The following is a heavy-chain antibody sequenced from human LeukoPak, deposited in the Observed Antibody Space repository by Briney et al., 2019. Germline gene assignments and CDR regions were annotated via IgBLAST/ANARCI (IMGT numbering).Heavy chain of an antibody. V-gene: IGHV4-30-2*01. D-gene: IGHD1-14*01. J-gene: IGHJ2*01. CDR1: GGSITSGGYS. CDR3: ARVVTGNFRWYFDL. CDR2: INYSGST. Sequence: SETLSLTCAVSGGSITSGGYSWSWVRQPPGMDLEWIGYINYSGSTKYNPPLKSRVTISAGRSESQFSLKLSSVTAADTAVYYCARVVTGNFRWYFDLWGRGTLVTVSS.